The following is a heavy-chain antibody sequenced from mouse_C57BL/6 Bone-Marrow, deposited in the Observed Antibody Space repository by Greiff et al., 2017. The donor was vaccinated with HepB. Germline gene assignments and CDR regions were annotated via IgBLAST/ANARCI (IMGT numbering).Heavy chain of an antibody. D-gene: IGHD1-1*01. CDR1: GFTFSDYY. CDR2: ISNGGGST. CDR3: ARQEKESVSGSSYERGAMDY. Sequence: EVKVVESGGGLVQPGRSLKLSCAASGFTFSDYYMYWVRQTPEKRLEWVAYISNGGGSTYYPDTVKGRFTISRDNAKNTLYLQMSRLKSEDTAMYYCARQEKESVSGSSYERGAMDYWGQGTSVTVSS. V-gene: IGHV5-12*01. J-gene: IGHJ4*01.